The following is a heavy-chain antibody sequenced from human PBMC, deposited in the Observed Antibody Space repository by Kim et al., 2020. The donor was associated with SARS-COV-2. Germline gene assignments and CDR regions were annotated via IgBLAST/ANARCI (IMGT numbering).Heavy chain of an antibody. CDR1: GDSLSSDY. J-gene: IGHJ4*02. Sequence: SETLSLTCTVSGDSLSSDYWSWNRQPAGKGLEWIGRIYTSGRTNYNPSLQSRVTMSVDMSKNQFSLKLSSVTAADTAVYYCASALGHWVQGTVVTVPS. CDR2: IYTSGRT. D-gene: IGHD3-16*02. CDR3: ASALGH. V-gene: IGHV4-4*07.